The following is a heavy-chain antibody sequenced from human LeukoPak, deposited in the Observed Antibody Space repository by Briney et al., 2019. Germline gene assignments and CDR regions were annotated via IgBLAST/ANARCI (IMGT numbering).Heavy chain of an antibody. J-gene: IGHJ4*02. V-gene: IGHV4-34*01. CDR3: AREGVVRGVIDY. CDR2: INHSGST. Sequence: PSETLSLTCAVYGGSFSGYCWSWISQPPGKGLEWIGEINHSGSTNYNPSLKRRVTISVDTSKNQFSLKLSSVTAADTAVYYCAREGVVRGVIDYWGQGTLVTVSS. D-gene: IGHD3-10*01. CDR1: GGSFSGYC.